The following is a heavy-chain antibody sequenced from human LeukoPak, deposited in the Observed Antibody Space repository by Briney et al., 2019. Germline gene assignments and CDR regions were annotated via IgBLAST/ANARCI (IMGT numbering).Heavy chain of an antibody. CDR2: IRYDGSNK. CDR1: GFTFSSYG. V-gene: IGHV3-30*02. J-gene: IGHJ4*02. D-gene: IGHD1-26*01. CDR3: ARDLLGWELHYFDY. Sequence: GGSLRLSCAASGFTFSSYGMHWVRQAPGKGLEWVAFIRYDGSNKYYADSVKGRFTISRDNSKSTLYLQMNSLRAEDTAVYYCARDLLGWELHYFDYWGQGTLVTVSS.